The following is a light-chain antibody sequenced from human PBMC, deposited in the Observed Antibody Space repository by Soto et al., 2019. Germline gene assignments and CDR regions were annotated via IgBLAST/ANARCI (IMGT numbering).Light chain of an antibody. CDR1: SSDIGAYNY. J-gene: IGLJ1*01. V-gene: IGLV2-14*01. CDR3: SSYTSSSTPNV. CDR2: EVS. Sequence: QSVLTQPASVSGSPGQSITISCIGTSSDIGAYNYVSWYQQHPGKAPKLMIYEVSNRPSGVSNRFSGSKSGNTASLTISGLQAEDEADYYCSSYTSSSTPNVFGTGTKGTVL.